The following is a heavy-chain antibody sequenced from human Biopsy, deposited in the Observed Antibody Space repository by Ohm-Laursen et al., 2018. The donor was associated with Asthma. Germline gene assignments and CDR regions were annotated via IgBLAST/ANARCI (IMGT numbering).Heavy chain of an antibody. CDR3: ARKIAARGGMGV. CDR1: GITFSTYG. CDR2: IWYDGRKK. Sequence: SLRLSCAASGITFSTYGMHWVRQAPGKGLEWVSFIWYDGRKKTSADSVKGRFTISRDNSKNTLYLQMNSLRAEDTAVYYCARKIAARGGMGVWGQGTTVTVSS. J-gene: IGHJ6*02. V-gene: IGHV3-33*01. D-gene: IGHD6-6*01.